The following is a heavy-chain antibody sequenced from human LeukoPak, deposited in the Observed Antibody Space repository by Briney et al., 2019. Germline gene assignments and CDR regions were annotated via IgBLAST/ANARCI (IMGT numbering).Heavy chain of an antibody. CDR3: ARDRPYYDILTGYPNWFDP. CDR1: GFAFSSYD. Sequence: GGSLRLSCAASGFAFSSYDMHWVRQVSGKGLEWVSAIGHAGDTYYADSVKGRFTISREDAKNYFFLQMNSLRAGDTAVYYCARDRPYYDILTGYPNWFDPWGQGTLATVSS. J-gene: IGHJ5*02. D-gene: IGHD3-9*01. CDR2: IGHAGDT. V-gene: IGHV3-13*01.